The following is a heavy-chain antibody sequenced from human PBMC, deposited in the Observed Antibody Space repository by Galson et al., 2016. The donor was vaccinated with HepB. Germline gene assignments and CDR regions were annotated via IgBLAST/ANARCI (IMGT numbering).Heavy chain of an antibody. Sequence: SLRLSCAASGFTFSMYWMRWVRQAPGKGLEWVANIKQGGSEKYYVESVRGRFTISRDNAKNSLFLQMNSLRAEDTAVYYCARDRRGSGWYIDYWGQGTLVTVSS. J-gene: IGHJ4*02. CDR2: IKQGGSEK. D-gene: IGHD6-19*01. V-gene: IGHV3-7*01. CDR1: GFTFSMYW. CDR3: ARDRRGSGWYIDY.